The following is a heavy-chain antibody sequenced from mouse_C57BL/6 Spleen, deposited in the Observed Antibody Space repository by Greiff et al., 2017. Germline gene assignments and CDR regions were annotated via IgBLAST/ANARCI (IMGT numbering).Heavy chain of an antibody. V-gene: IGHV1-55*01. Sequence: VQLQQPGAELVKPGASVKMSCKASGYTFTSYWITWVKQRPGQGLEWIGDIYPGSGSTNYNEKFKSKATLTVDTSSSTAYMQLSSLTSEDSAVYYCARGQRTLRGYYFDYWGQGTTLTVSS. D-gene: IGHD3-2*02. J-gene: IGHJ2*01. CDR1: GYTFTSYW. CDR3: ARGQRTLRGYYFDY. CDR2: IYPGSGST.